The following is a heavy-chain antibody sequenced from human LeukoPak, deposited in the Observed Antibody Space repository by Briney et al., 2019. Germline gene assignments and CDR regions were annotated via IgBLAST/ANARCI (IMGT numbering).Heavy chain of an antibody. CDR1: GFTFSSYS. CDR2: ISSSSSTI. D-gene: IGHD3-3*01. J-gene: IGHJ6*03. Sequence: GGSLRLSCAASGFTFSSYSMNWVRQAPGKGLEWVSYISSSSSTIYYADSVKGRFTISRDNAKNSLYLQMNSLRAEDTAVYYCARDSSPDYDFWSGYYSLYHYYMDVWGKGTTVTVSS. V-gene: IGHV3-48*04. CDR3: ARDSSPDYDFWSGYYSLYHYYMDV.